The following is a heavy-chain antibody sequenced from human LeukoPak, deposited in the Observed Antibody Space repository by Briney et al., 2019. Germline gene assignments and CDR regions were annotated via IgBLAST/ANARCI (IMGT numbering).Heavy chain of an antibody. CDR3: AKDAVAGNNYYYYYMDV. J-gene: IGHJ6*03. D-gene: IGHD6-19*01. Sequence: GGTLRLSCAASGFTFTSYGMSWVRQAPGKGLEWVSAISGSGGSTYYADSVKGRFTISRDNSKNTLYLQMNSLRAEDTAVYYCAKDAVAGNNYYYYYMDVWGKGTTVTVSS. CDR1: GFTFTSYG. CDR2: ISGSGGST. V-gene: IGHV3-23*01.